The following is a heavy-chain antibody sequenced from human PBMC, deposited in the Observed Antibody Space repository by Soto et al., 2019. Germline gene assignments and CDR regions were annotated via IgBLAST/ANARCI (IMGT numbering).Heavy chain of an antibody. Sequence: GGSLRLSCAASGFTFSSHAMSWVRQAPGKGLEWVSAISGSGGSTYYADSVKGRFTISRHNSKNTLYLQMNSLRAEDTAVYYCAKEEAVVPAADAFDIWGQGTMVTVSS. CDR3: AKEEAVVPAADAFDI. CDR2: ISGSGGST. CDR1: GFTFSSHA. D-gene: IGHD2-2*01. V-gene: IGHV3-23*01. J-gene: IGHJ3*02.